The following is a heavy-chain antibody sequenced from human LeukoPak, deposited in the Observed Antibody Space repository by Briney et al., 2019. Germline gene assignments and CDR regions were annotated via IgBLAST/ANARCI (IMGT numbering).Heavy chain of an antibody. Sequence: GGSLRLSCEASGFTFSTFAMIWVRQPPGKGPEWVSSIFPSGGEIHYADSVRGRFTISRDNSKSTLSLQMNSLRAEDTAVYYCAELGITMIGGVWGKGTTVTISS. CDR1: GFTFSTFA. D-gene: IGHD3-10*02. V-gene: IGHV3-23*01. J-gene: IGHJ6*04. CDR3: AELGITMIGGV. CDR2: IFPSGGEI.